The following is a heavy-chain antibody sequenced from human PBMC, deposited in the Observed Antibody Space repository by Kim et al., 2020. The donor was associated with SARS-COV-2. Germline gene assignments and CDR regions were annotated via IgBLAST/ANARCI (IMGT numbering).Heavy chain of an antibody. D-gene: IGHD2-15*01. V-gene: IGHV3-23*01. J-gene: IGHJ4*02. CDR3: AKGGGVVVVAAPVLSD. Sequence: SWKGRFTLSRDNSKNTLYMQMNSLRAEDTAVYYCAKGGGVVVVAAPVLSDWGQGTLVTVSS.